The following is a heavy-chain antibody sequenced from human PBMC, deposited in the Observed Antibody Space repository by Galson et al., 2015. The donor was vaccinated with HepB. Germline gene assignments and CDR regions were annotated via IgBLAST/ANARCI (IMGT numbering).Heavy chain of an antibody. CDR3: ARDGGYSYGFFDY. CDR1: GCTFSSYA. Sequence: SVKVSCKASGCTFSSYAISWVRQAPGQGLEWMGGIIPIFGTANYAQKFQGRVTITADESTSTAYMELSSLRSEDTAVYYCARDGGYSYGFFDYWGQGTLVTVSS. J-gene: IGHJ4*02. CDR2: IIPIFGTA. V-gene: IGHV1-69*13. D-gene: IGHD5-18*01.